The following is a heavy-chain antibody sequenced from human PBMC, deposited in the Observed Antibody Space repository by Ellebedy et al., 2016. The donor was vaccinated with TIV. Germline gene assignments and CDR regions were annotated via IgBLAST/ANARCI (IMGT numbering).Heavy chain of an antibody. J-gene: IGHJ4*02. CDR2: IYYSGRT. CDR1: GGSISSSSYY. V-gene: IGHV4-39*01. Sequence: MPSETLSLTCTVSGGSISSSSYYWGWIRQPPGKGLEWIGSIYYSGRTYDNPSLKSRVTIYVDTSKNQFSLKLSSVTAADTAVYYCARQGYRGYSYGATYTPFDYWGQGTLVTVSS. D-gene: IGHD5-18*01. CDR3: ARQGYRGYSYGATYTPFDY.